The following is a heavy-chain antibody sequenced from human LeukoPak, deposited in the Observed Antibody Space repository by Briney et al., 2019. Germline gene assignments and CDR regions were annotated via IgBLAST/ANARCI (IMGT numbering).Heavy chain of an antibody. V-gene: IGHV1-18*01. D-gene: IGHD2-15*01. J-gene: IGHJ4*02. CDR3: ARESGGNTMAGDY. CDR2: ISTYTGDT. CDR1: GYTFTNRG. Sequence: GASVKVSCKASGYTFTNRGISWVRQAPGQGLEWMGWISTYTGDTNFAQNFQGRVTLTTDTTTSTAYMELKSLRSDDTAVSYCARESGGNTMAGDYWGQGTLVTVSS.